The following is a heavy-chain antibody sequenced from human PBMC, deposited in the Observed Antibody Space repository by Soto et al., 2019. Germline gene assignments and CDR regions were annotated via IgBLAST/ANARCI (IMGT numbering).Heavy chain of an antibody. CDR1: GGSFSNYV. Sequence: QVQLVQSGAEVKKPGSSVKVSCKSSGGSFSNYVIWLRQAPGQGLEWMGGLIPIFGTESYSQRFKGRVTITADASATTVYMELSSLRCDDTAAYYCATDPDEGYLVWGQGTRVSVS. CDR2: LIPIFGTE. D-gene: IGHD2-2*01. V-gene: IGHV1-69*01. CDR3: ATDPDEGYLV. J-gene: IGHJ4*02.